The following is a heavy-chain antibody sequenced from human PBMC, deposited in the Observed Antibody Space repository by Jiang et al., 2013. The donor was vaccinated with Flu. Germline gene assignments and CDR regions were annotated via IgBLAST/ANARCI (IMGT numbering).Heavy chain of an antibody. V-gene: IGHV4-31*01. Sequence: GSGLVKPSQSLSLTCTVSGGSMTSGGYYWSWIRQHPVKGLEWIGYIQNSGRTHFNPSLNSHFSISGDTSKSQFSLKVNSVTAADTAVYYCVRDRFGGAGPFDIWGQGTMVTVSS. CDR2: IQNSGRT. CDR1: GGSMTSGGYY. CDR3: VRDRFGGAGPFDI. J-gene: IGHJ3*02. D-gene: IGHD4-23*01.